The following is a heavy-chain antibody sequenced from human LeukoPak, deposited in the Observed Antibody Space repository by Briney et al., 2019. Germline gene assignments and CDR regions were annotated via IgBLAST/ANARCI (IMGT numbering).Heavy chain of an antibody. CDR1: VYTFTVHF. D-gene: IGHD6-13*01. CDR3: ARGGVAGQQLDY. Sequence: PTVNLSCTLSVYTFTVHFMYCVPQAPGQGLEWMGWINPNTGGTNYAQKFQGRVTMTRDTSSSTAYMELTRLTSDDTAVYYCARGGVAGQQLDYWGPGNLVTVSS. J-gene: IGHJ4*02. CDR2: INPNTGGT. V-gene: IGHV1-2*02.